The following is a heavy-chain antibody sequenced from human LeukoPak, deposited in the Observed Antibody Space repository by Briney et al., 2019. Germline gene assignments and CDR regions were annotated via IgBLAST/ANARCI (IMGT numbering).Heavy chain of an antibody. CDR2: ISYDGSNK. CDR3: AKDTRYGSDIRSFFDL. Sequence: PGGSLRLSCAASGFTFSSYGMHWVRQAPGKGLEWVAVISYDGSNKYYADSVKGRFTISRDNSKNTLYLQMNSLRAEDTAVYYCAKDTRYGSDIRSFFDLWGRGTLVTVSS. CDR1: GFTFSSYG. V-gene: IGHV3-30*18. D-gene: IGHD3-10*01. J-gene: IGHJ2*01.